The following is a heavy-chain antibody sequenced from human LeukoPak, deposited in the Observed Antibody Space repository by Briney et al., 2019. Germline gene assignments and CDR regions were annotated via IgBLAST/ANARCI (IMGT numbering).Heavy chain of an antibody. CDR1: GYTFTGYY. CDR2: INPNNGDT. Sequence: ASVQVSCKASGYTFTGYYVYWVRQAPGRGPEWMGWINPNNGDTHYAQKFQGRVTMARDTSITTAYMELSRLTSDDTAVYFCAKGGSWQRLVWVDYWGQGTLVTVSS. CDR3: AKGGSWQRLVWVDY. J-gene: IGHJ4*02. V-gene: IGHV1-2*02. D-gene: IGHD3-16*01.